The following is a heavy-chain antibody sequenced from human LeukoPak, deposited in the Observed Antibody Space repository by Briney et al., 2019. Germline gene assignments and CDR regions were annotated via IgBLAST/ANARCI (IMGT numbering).Heavy chain of an antibody. V-gene: IGHV3-23*01. Sequence: GGSLRLSCAASGFTFSSYAMSWVRQAPGKGLEWVSAISGSGSSTYYADSVKGRFTISRDNSKNTLYLQMNSLRAEDTAVYYCAKDRVVGVTGGCFDYWGQGTLVAVSS. J-gene: IGHJ4*02. CDR2: ISGSGSST. CDR3: AKDRVVGVTGGCFDY. CDR1: GFTFSSYA. D-gene: IGHD1-26*01.